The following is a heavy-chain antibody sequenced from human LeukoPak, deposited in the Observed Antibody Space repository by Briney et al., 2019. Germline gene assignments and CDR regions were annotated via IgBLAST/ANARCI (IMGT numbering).Heavy chain of an antibody. V-gene: IGHV4-39*01. Sequence: PSETLSLTCTVSGGSISSSSNFWGWIRQPPGKGLEWIGSISYSGSTYYNPSLKSRVTISVDTSKNQFSLKLSSLTAADTAVYYCARLTPYSGGPLGDYWGQGTLVAVSS. CDR1: GGSISSSSNF. CDR3: ARLTPYSGGPLGDY. D-gene: IGHD1-26*01. CDR2: ISYSGST. J-gene: IGHJ4*02.